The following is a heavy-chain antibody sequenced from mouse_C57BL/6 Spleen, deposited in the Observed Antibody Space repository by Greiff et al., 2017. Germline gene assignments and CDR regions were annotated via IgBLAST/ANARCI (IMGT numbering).Heavy chain of an antibody. V-gene: IGHV1-80*01. CDR3: PRYNPLDY. J-gene: IGHJ2*01. CDR2: IYPGDGDT. CDR1: GYAFSSYW. D-gene: IGHD1-3*01. Sequence: VQLQQSGAELVKPGASVKISCKASGYAFSSYWMNWVKQRPGKGLEWIGQIYPGDGDTNYNGKFKGNATLTAVKSSSTAYRLLTSLTAVDSAVYFCPRYNPLDYWGQGTTLTVSS.